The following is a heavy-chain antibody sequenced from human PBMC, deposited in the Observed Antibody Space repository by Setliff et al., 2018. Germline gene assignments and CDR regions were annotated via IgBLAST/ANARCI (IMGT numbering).Heavy chain of an antibody. V-gene: IGHV3-48*04. CDR2: ISATSLNT. J-gene: IGHJ4*02. Sequence: PGGSLRLSCAASGFTFSSYSMHWLRQAPGRGLEWVAYISATSLNTYYADSVEGRFTISRDNGKNSLFLQMNSVRGEDTAIYYCARSINGYQQRYDIWGQGALVTVSS. D-gene: IGHD3-22*01. CDR3: ARSINGYQQRYDI. CDR1: GFTFSSYS.